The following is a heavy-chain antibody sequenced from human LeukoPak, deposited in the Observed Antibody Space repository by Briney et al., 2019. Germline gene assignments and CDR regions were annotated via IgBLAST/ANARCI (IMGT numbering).Heavy chain of an antibody. CDR1: GYTFTSYG. CDR2: ISAYNGNT. D-gene: IGHD2-21*02. J-gene: IGHJ3*02. V-gene: IGHV1-18*01. Sequence: ASVKVSCKASGYTFTSYGISWVRQAPGQGLEWMGWISAYNGNTNYAQKLQGRVTMTTDTSTSTAYMELRSLRSDDTAVYYCTRDRGVTAITDAFDIWGQGTMVTVSS. CDR3: TRDRGVTAITDAFDI.